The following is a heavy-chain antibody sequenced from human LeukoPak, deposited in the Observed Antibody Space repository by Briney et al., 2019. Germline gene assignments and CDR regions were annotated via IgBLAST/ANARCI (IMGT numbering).Heavy chain of an antibody. CDR3: ARRASKWPPYGVGDMFFDY. V-gene: IGHV4-4*07. Sequence: SETLSLTCTVSGGSINSDYWNWIRQPAGKRLEWIGRMHFSGATNYHPSLRNRLTMSVDTSKNQFSLKLSSVTAADTAVYYCARRASKWPPYGVGDMFFDYWGQGTLVTVSS. J-gene: IGHJ4*02. CDR1: GGSINSDY. CDR2: MHFSGAT. D-gene: IGHD3-3*01.